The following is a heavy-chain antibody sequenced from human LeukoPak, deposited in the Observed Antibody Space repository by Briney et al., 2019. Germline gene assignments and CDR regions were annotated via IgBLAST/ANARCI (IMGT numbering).Heavy chain of an antibody. D-gene: IGHD6-19*01. CDR3: ARASPSSGWAGNAFDI. CDR2: ISSSSSYI. V-gene: IGHV3-21*01. J-gene: IGHJ3*02. Sequence: GGSLRLSCAASGFTFSSYSMNWVRQAPGKGLEWVSSISSSSSYIYYADSVKGRFTISRGNAKNSLYLQMNSLRAEDTAVYYCARASPSSGWAGNAFDIWGQGTMVTVSS. CDR1: GFTFSSYS.